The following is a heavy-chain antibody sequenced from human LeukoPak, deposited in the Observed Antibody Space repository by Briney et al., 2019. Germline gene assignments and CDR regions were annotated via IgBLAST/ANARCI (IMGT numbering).Heavy chain of an antibody. CDR2: IRNKVDGGTT. CDR3: ATGGHYGGS. V-gene: IGHV3-15*01. J-gene: IGHJ4*02. CDR1: GFTFTDAW. Sequence: GGSLRLSCATSGFTFTDAWMSWVRQAPGKELEWVGRIRNKVDGGTTDYAAPMKGRFTISRDDSKSTLYLQMTSLKIEDTAVYFCATGGHYGGSWGQGTLVTVSS. D-gene: IGHD4-17*01.